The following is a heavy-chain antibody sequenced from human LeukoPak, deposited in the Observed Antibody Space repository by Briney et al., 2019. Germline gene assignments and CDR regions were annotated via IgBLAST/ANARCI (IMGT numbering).Heavy chain of an antibody. CDR1: GFTFSSYG. V-gene: IGHV3-33*01. CDR2: IWYDGNNK. J-gene: IGHJ4*02. CDR3: VRDSSIAATGIDY. Sequence: GGSLRLSCATSGFTFSSYGMHWVRQAPGKGLEWVAVIWYDGNNKYYADSVKGRFTISRDNSKNTLYLQMSSLRAEDTAVYYCVRDSSIAATGIDYWGQGTLVTVPS. D-gene: IGHD6-13*01.